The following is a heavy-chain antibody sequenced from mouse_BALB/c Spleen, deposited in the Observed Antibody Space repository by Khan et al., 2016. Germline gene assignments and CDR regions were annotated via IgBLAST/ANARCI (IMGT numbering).Heavy chain of an antibody. Sequence: EVQLQESGPGLVKPSQSLSLTCTVTGYSITSDYAWNWIRQFPGNKLEWMGYISYSGSTSYNPSLQSRISITRDTSTNQFFLQLNSVTTEDTSTYYCAINWDEEDYWGQGTLVTVSA. CDR2: ISYSGST. V-gene: IGHV3-2*02. CDR3: AINWDEEDY. D-gene: IGHD4-1*02. CDR1: GYSITSDYA. J-gene: IGHJ3*01.